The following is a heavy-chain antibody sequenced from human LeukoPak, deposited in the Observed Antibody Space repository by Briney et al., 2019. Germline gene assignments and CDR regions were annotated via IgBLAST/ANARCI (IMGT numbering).Heavy chain of an antibody. V-gene: IGHV4-30-4*01. D-gene: IGHD3-22*01. CDR1: GGSISSGDYY. CDR3: ARPYYYDSRIDP. Sequence: SQTLSLTCTVSGGSISSGDYYWSWIRQPPGKGLEWIAYMYYSGSTYYNPSLKSRVTMSADTSKNQLSLKLSSVTAADTAVYYCARPYYYDSRIDPWGQGNQVTVSS. CDR2: MYYSGST. J-gene: IGHJ5*02.